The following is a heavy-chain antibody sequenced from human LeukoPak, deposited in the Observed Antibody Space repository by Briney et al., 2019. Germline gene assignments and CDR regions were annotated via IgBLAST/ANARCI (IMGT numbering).Heavy chain of an antibody. J-gene: IGHJ4*02. V-gene: IGHV3-30*03. Sequence: PGGSLRLSCAASGFTFSSYGMHWVRQAPGKGLEWVAVISYDGSNKYYVDSVKGRFTISRDNAKNSLYLQMNSLRAEDTAVYYCARTGGGTSGYYFDYWGQGTLVTVSS. CDR2: ISYDGSNK. CDR3: ARTGGGTSGYYFDY. CDR1: GFTFSSYG. D-gene: IGHD2-2*01.